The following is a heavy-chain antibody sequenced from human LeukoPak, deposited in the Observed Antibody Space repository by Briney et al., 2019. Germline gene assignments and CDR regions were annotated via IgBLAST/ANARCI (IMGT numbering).Heavy chain of an antibody. CDR2: IIPIFGTA. D-gene: IGHD2-2*01. CDR3: ARGIVVVPAFGYYYYYYMDV. CDR1: GGTFSSYA. Sequence: ASVKVSCKASGGTFSSYAISWVRQAPGQGLEWMGGIIPIFGTANYAQKFQGRVTITADESTSTAYMELSSLRSEDTAVYYCARGIVVVPAFGYYYYYYMDVWGKGTTVTVSS. J-gene: IGHJ6*03. V-gene: IGHV1-69*13.